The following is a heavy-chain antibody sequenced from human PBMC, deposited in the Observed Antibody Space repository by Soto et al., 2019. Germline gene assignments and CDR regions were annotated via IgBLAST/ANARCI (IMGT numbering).Heavy chain of an antibody. V-gene: IGHV1-8*01. Sequence: GSVKVSCKASGYTFTSYDINWVRQATGQGLEWMGWMNPNSGNTGYAQKFQGRVTMTRNTSISTAYMELSSLRSEDTAVYYCARVRGYSGYGIYYYYYGMDVWGQGTTVTVSS. J-gene: IGHJ6*02. CDR3: ARVRGYSGYGIYYYYYGMDV. D-gene: IGHD5-12*01. CDR2: MNPNSGNT. CDR1: GYTFTSYD.